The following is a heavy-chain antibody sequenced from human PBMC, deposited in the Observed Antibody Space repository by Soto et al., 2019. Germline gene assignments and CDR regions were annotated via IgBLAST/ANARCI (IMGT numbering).Heavy chain of an antibody. J-gene: IGHJ6*02. CDR1: GYTFTSYY. D-gene: IGHD6-13*01. CDR2: INPRGGST. Sequence: QVQLVQSGAEVKKPGASVKVSCKASGYTFTSYYMHWVRQAPGQGLEWMGIINPRGGSTSYAQKFQGRVPMTRDTSTSTVYMELSSMRSEDTAVYYCARDISSSWQPTRGEKYYYYYYGMDVWGQGTKVTVS. CDR3: ARDISSSWQPTRGEKYYYYYYGMDV. V-gene: IGHV1-46*01.